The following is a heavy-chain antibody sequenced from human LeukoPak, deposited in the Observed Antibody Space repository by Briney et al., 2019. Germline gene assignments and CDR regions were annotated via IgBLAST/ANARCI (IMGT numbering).Heavy chain of an antibody. D-gene: IGHD6-6*01. CDR2: IYHSGST. V-gene: IGHV4-38-2*01. CDR3: ARHGYSSSFNPLYYFDY. J-gene: IGHJ4*02. Sequence: SETLSLTCAVSGYSISSGYHWGWIRQPPGKGLEWIGSIYHSGSTYYNPSLKSRVTISVDTSKNQFSLKLSSVTAADTAVYYCARHGYSSSFNPLYYFDYWGQGALVTVSS. CDR1: GYSISSGYH.